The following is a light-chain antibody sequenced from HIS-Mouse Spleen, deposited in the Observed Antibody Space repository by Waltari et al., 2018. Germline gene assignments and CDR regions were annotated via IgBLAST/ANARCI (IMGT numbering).Light chain of an antibody. CDR2: DVS. CDR1: SSDVGGYNY. V-gene: IGLV2-11*01. J-gene: IGLJ3*02. CDR3: HSYAGSYPWV. Sequence: QSALTQPRSVSGSPGQSVTISCTGTSSDVGGYNYVSWYQQHPGKAPILMIYDVSKRPSGVPDRFSGSNSGNTASLTISGLQAEDEADYYYHSYAGSYPWVFGGGTKLTVL.